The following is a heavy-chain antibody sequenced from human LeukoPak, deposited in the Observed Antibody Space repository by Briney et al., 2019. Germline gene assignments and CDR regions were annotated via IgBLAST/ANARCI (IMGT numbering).Heavy chain of an antibody. V-gene: IGHV5-51*01. Sequence: GESLQISCQGSGYSFTNYWIGWVRQMPGKGLEWMGIIYPGDSDTRYSLSFQGQVTISADKSISTAYLQWSSLKASDTAMYYCARQGYCSGGSCYSYFSIDYWGQGTLVTVSS. CDR3: ARQGYCSGGSCYSYFSIDY. J-gene: IGHJ4*02. CDR2: IYPGDSDT. D-gene: IGHD2-15*01. CDR1: GYSFTNYW.